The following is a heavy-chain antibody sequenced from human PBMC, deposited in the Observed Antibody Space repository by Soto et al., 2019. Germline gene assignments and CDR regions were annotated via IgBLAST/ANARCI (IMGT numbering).Heavy chain of an antibody. Sequence: ASVKVACKASGGTFSSYAISWVRQAPGQGLEWMGWIIAYNGNTNYAQKLQGRVTMTTDASTSTAYMELRSLRSDDTAVYYCARDDYGDVAVHWGQGTLVTVSS. CDR2: IIAYNGNT. J-gene: IGHJ4*02. CDR3: ARDDYGDVAVH. CDR1: GGTFSSYA. D-gene: IGHD4-17*01. V-gene: IGHV1-18*01.